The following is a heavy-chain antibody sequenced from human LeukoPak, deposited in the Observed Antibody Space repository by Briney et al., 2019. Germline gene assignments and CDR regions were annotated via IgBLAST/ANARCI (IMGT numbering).Heavy chain of an antibody. CDR1: GYTFTGYY. CDR3: ARDRSPAPGRSYGRGHFDY. J-gene: IGHJ4*02. V-gene: IGHV1-2*02. Sequence: ASVKVSCKASGYTFTGYYMHWVRQAPGQGLEWMGWVNPDNGVTHFSQKFQGRVTMTRDTSISTAYMELSRLRSDDTAVYYCARDRSPAPGRSYGRGHFDYWGQGTLVTVSS. CDR2: VNPDNGVT. D-gene: IGHD5-18*01.